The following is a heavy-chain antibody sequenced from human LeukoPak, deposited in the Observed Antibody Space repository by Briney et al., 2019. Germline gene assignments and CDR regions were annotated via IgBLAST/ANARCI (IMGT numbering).Heavy chain of an antibody. CDR3: AREATVTPPHYGMDV. V-gene: IGHV3-21*01. CDR2: ISSSSSYI. Sequence: GGSLRLSCAASGFTFSNFAMNWVRQAPGKGLEWVSSISSSSSYIYYADSVKGRFTISRDNAKNSLYLQMNSLRAEDTAVYYCAREATVTPPHYGMDVWGQGTTVTVSS. CDR1: GFTFSNFA. D-gene: IGHD4-11*01. J-gene: IGHJ6*02.